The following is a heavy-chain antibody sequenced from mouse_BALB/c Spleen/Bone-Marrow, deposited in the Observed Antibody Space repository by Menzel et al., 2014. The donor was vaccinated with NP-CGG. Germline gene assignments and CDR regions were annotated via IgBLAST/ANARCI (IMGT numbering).Heavy chain of an antibody. CDR2: ISSGGSYT. CDR3: ARSLYDYDAMDY. Sequence: EVQLVESGGGLVKPGGSLKLSCAASGFTFSGYAMSWVRQTPEKRLEWVATISSGGSYTYYADSGKGRLTISRDNAKNTLYLQMSSLRSEDTAMYYCARSLYDYDAMDYWGQGTSVTVSS. V-gene: IGHV5-9-3*01. D-gene: IGHD1-1*01. CDR1: GFTFSGYA. J-gene: IGHJ4*01.